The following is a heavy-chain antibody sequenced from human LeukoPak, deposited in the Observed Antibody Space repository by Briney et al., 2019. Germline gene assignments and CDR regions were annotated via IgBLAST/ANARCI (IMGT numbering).Heavy chain of an antibody. Sequence: ASVKVSCKASGYTFTNFEINWVRQVAGQGLEWTGWMRPNSGETVNVQKFQGRVTMTRDISTSTAYMELTGLRSDDTAVYFCARGYCSGGGCYTAEYLPHWGQGTLVTVSS. D-gene: IGHD2-15*01. CDR3: ARGYCSGGGCYTAEYLPH. CDR2: MRPNSGET. CDR1: GYTFTNFE. V-gene: IGHV1-8*02. J-gene: IGHJ1*01.